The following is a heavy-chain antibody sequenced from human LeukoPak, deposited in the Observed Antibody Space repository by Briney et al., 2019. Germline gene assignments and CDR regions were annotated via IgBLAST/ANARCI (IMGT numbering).Heavy chain of an antibody. J-gene: IGHJ4*02. V-gene: IGHV1-3*01. Sequence: ASVKVSCKASGYTFTSYAMHWVRQAPGQRLEWMGWINAGNGNTKYSQKLQGRVTITRDTSASTAYMELSSLRSEDTAVYYCASSLRYFDWLLDYWGQGTLVTVSS. D-gene: IGHD3-9*01. CDR1: GYTFTSYA. CDR2: INAGNGNT. CDR3: ASSLRYFDWLLDY.